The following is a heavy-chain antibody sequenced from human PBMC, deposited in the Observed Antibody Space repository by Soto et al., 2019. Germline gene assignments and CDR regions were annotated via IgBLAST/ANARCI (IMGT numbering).Heavy chain of an antibody. CDR1: GGSISSSSHY. Sequence: SETLSLTCTVSGGSISSSSHYWAWVRQPPGKGLEWIGSIYYSGNTFYNPSLKSRVTISVDTSKNQFSLKLSSVTAADTAVYYCARHLDTYYYHFSGVLDSSGQGTLVTGSS. CDR2: IYYSGNT. CDR3: ARHLDTYYYHFSGVLDS. D-gene: IGHD3-22*01. V-gene: IGHV4-39*01. J-gene: IGHJ5*01.